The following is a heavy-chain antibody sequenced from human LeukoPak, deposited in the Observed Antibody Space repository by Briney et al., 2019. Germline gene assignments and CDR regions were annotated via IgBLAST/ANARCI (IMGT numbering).Heavy chain of an antibody. D-gene: IGHD6-13*01. CDR1: GGSISSGGYY. V-gene: IGHV4-30-2*01. CDR3: ARENHSSSDWYFDL. J-gene: IGHJ2*01. CDR2: IYHSGST. Sequence: PLETLSLTCTVSGGSISSGGYYWSWIRQPPGKGLEWIGYIYHSGSTYYNLSLKSRVTISVDRSKNQFSLKLSSVTAADTAVYYCARENHSSSDWYFDLWGRGTLVTVSS.